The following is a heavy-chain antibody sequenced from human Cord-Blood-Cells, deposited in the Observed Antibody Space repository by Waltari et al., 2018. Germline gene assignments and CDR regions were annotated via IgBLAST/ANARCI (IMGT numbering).Heavy chain of an antibody. V-gene: IGHV4-30-4*08. D-gene: IGHD6-19*01. J-gene: IGHJ4*02. CDR1: GGSISSGDYY. CDR2: NYYSGST. Sequence: QVQLQESGPGLVKPSQTLSLTCTVSGGSISSGDYYWSWIRQPPGKGLEWIGYNYYSGSTTSNPSLKSRVTISVDTSKNQFSLKLSSVTAADTAVYYCASSQYSSGWYLDYWGQGTLVTVSS. CDR3: ASSQYSSGWYLDY.